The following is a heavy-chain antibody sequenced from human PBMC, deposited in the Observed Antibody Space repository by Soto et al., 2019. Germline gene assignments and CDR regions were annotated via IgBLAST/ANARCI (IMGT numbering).Heavy chain of an antibody. D-gene: IGHD2-2*01. J-gene: IGHJ5*02. Sequence: GESLKISCTGFGYTFITFWISWVRQMPGKGLEWMGRIDPGDTHATYSPAFQGHVAISADKATSTAYLQWSSLKASDTAMYFCARIYCTTTTCDSWFDPWGQGTLVTVSS. CDR1: GYTFITFW. V-gene: IGHV5-10-1*01. CDR2: IDPGDTHA. CDR3: ARIYCTTTTCDSWFDP.